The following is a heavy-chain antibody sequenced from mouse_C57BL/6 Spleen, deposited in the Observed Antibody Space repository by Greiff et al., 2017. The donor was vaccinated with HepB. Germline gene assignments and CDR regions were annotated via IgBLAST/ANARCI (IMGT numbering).Heavy chain of an antibody. V-gene: IGHV1-82*01. CDR2: IYPGDGDT. CDR3: ARGSSQFPHDY. J-gene: IGHJ2*01. Sequence: VKLQQSGPELVKPGASVKISCKASGYAFSSSWMNWVKQRPGKGLEWIGRIYPGDGDTNYNGKFKGKATLTADKSSSTAYMQLSSLTSEDSAVYFCARGSSQFPHDYWGQGTTLTVSS. CDR1: GYAFSSSW. D-gene: IGHD1-1*01.